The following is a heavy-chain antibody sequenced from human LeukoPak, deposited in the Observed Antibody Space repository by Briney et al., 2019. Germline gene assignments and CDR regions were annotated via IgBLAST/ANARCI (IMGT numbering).Heavy chain of an antibody. D-gene: IGHD5-24*01. V-gene: IGHV3-23*01. CDR3: AKDPGDGYNYYYFDY. CDR1: GFTFSSYA. Sequence: GGSLRLSCAASGFTFSSYAMSWVRQAPGKGLEWVTDISGSGGSTCYADSVKGRFTVSRDNSKNTLYLQMNSLRAEDTAVYYCAKDPGDGYNYYYFDYWGQGTLVTVSS. CDR2: ISGSGGST. J-gene: IGHJ4*02.